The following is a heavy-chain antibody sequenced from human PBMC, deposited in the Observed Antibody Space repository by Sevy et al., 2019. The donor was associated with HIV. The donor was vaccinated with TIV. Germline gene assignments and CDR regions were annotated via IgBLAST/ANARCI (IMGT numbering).Heavy chain of an antibody. Sequence: ASVNVSCKASGYTFTTYGISWVRQAPGQGLEWMAWIGPYNGNTNYIQKFQGRVAVTTDTSTSTAYMELRSLRSDDTAVYYCARVPWSGTDLWGQGTLVTVSS. CDR3: ARVPWSGTDL. V-gene: IGHV1-18*01. J-gene: IGHJ5*02. CDR1: GYTFTTYG. CDR2: IGPYNGNT. D-gene: IGHD3-3*01.